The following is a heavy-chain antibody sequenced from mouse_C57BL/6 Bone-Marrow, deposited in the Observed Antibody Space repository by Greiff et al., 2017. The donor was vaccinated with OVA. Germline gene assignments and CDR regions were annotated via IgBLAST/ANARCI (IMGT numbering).Heavy chain of an antibody. CDR2: IDPSDSYT. CDR1: GYTFTSYW. J-gene: IGHJ3*01. Sequence: VQLQQPGAELVMPGASVKLSCKASGYTFTSYWMHWVKQRPGQGLEWIGEIDPSDSYTTYNQKFKGKSTLTVDKSSSTAYMQLSSLTSEDSAVYYGARVRNSWCAYWGQGTLVTVSA. CDR3: ARVRNSWCAY. V-gene: IGHV1-69*01.